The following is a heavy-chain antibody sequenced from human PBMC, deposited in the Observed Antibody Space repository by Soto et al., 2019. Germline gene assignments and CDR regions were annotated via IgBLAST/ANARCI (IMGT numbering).Heavy chain of an antibody. CDR1: GTSISSGDYY. CDR3: ARDTGGRGRSPDY. Sequence: QVQLQESGPGLVKPSQTLYLTCTVSGTSISSGDYYWSWIRQQPGKGLEWFGHTYYSGIAYYNPSLKCRVTISVDTSNNQCSLEMISVIAAATAVYYCARDTGGRGRSPDYWGQGSLVTVSS. CDR2: TYYSGIA. D-gene: IGHD3-10*01. J-gene: IGHJ4*02. V-gene: IGHV4-31*03.